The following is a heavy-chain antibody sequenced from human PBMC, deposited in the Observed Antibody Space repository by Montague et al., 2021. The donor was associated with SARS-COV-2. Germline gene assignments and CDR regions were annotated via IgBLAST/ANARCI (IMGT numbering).Heavy chain of an antibody. Sequence: SETLSLTCTVSGGSISSSSYYWGLIRQPPGKGLEWIGSIYYSGSTYYNPSLKSRVTISVDTSKNQFSLKLSSVTAADTAVYCCARHERQWLRLYPYYFDYWGQGTLVTVSS. CDR2: IYYSGST. V-gene: IGHV4-39*01. CDR3: ARHERQWLRLYPYYFDY. CDR1: GGSISSSSYY. J-gene: IGHJ4*02. D-gene: IGHD5-12*01.